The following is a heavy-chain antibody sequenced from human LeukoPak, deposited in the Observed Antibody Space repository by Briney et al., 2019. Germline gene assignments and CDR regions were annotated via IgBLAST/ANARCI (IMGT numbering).Heavy chain of an antibody. CDR1: GGSISSYY. J-gene: IGHJ6*03. D-gene: IGHD3-3*01. CDR3: ARDPAPNFGVVKDYYYYMDV. Sequence: SETLSLTCTVSGGSISSYYWSWIRQPPGKGLEWIGYIYYSGSTNYDPSLKSRVTISVDTSKNQFSLKLSSVTAADTAVYYCARDPAPNFGVVKDYYYYMDVWGKGTTVTVSS. V-gene: IGHV4-59*01. CDR2: IYYSGST.